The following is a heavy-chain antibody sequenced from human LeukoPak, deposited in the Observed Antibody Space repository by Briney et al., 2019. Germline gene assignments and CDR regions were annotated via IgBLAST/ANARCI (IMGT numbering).Heavy chain of an antibody. J-gene: IGHJ4*02. CDR2: ISGSGHST. V-gene: IGHV3-23*01. CDR1: EFTFSSFS. D-gene: IGHD3-10*01. CDR3: ATPRSGNYFDS. Sequence: GGSLRLSCAASEFTFSSFSMTWVRQAPGKGLKWVSTISGSGHSTYYADSVKGRFTISRDNSKNTLYLQMNSLRAEDTAVYYCATPRSGNYFDSWGQGTLVTVSS.